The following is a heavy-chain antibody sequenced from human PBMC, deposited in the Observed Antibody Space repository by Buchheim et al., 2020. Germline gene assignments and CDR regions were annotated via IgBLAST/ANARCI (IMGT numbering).Heavy chain of an antibody. CDR3: TRRGTVAGTLVDY. Sequence: EVQLVESGGGLVQPGGSLKLSCAASGFTFSGSAMHWVRQASGKGLEWVGRIRSKANSYATAYAASAKGRFTISRDDSKNTAYLQMNSLKTEDTAVYYCTRRGTVAGTLVDYWGQGTL. V-gene: IGHV3-73*02. J-gene: IGHJ4*02. D-gene: IGHD6-19*01. CDR2: IRSKANSYAT. CDR1: GFTFSGSA.